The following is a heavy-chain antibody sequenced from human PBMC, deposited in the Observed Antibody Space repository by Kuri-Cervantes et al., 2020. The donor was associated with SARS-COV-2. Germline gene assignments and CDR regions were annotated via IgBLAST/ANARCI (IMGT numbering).Heavy chain of an antibody. D-gene: IGHD2-2*01. CDR3: AKGDIVVVPAASWTPYYFDY. CDR2: ISSSSSTI. J-gene: IGHJ4*02. V-gene: IGHV3-48*01. CDR1: GFTFSRYQ. Sequence: GESLKISCAASGFTFSRYQMKWVRQAPGKGLEWVSYISSSSSTIYYADSVKGRFTISRDNAKNSLYLQMNSLRAEDTAVYYCAKGDIVVVPAASWTPYYFDYWGQGTLVTVSS.